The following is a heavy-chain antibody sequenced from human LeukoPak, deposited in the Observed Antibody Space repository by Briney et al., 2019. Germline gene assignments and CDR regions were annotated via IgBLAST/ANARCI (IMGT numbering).Heavy chain of an antibody. CDR3: ARAGVLRYLGD. D-gene: IGHD3-9*01. CDR2: VYSGGST. Sequence: GGSLRLSCAASGFTVSSNYMSWVRQPPGKGLEWVSVVYSGGSTYYADSVKGRFTISRDNSKNTVYLQMNSLRAEDTAISYCARAGVLRYLGDWGQGTLVTVSS. J-gene: IGHJ4*02. CDR1: GFTVSSNY. V-gene: IGHV3-66*01.